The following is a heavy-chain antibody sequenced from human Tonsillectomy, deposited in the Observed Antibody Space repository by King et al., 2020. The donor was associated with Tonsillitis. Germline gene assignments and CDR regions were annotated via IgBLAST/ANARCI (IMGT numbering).Heavy chain of an antibody. J-gene: IGHJ6*02. D-gene: IGHD2-2*01. V-gene: IGHV1-8*01. CDR1: GYTFTSYD. Sequence: QLVQSGAEVKKPGASVKVSCKASGYTFTSYDVNWVRQATGQGLEWMVWMNPNSGNTGYAQKFQGRVTMTRNTSISTAYMELSSLRSEDAAVYYCARVSLTYCSGTSCYAYYYYGMDVWGQGTTVTVSS. CDR3: ARVSLTYCSGTSCYAYYYYGMDV. CDR2: MNPNSGNT.